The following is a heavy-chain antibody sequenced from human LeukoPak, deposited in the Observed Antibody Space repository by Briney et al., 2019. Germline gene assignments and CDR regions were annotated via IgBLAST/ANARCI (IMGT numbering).Heavy chain of an antibody. CDR1: GYSFTSYW. V-gene: IGHV5-51*01. J-gene: IGHJ3*02. CDR3: ARQGNYYDSSGYQNAFDI. CDR2: IYPGDSDT. D-gene: IGHD3-22*01. Sequence: GESLKISCKGSGYSFTSYWIGWVRQMPGKGLEWMGIIYPGDSDTRYSPSFQGQVTISADKSISTAYLQWSGLKASDTAMYYCARQGNYYDSSGYQNAFDIWGQGTMVTVSS.